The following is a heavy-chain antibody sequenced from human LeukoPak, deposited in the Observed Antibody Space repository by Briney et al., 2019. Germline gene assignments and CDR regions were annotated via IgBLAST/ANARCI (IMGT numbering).Heavy chain of an antibody. D-gene: IGHD3/OR15-3a*01. J-gene: IGHJ5*02. CDR1: GGSISSYY. CDR3: ARALDPAGWFDP. Sequence: SETLSLTCTVSGGSISSYYWSWIRQPPGKGLEWIGYIYYSGSTNYNPSLKSRVTISVDTSKNQFSLKLSPVTAADTAVYYCARALDPAGWFDPWGQGTLVTVSS. CDR2: IYYSGST. V-gene: IGHV4-59*01.